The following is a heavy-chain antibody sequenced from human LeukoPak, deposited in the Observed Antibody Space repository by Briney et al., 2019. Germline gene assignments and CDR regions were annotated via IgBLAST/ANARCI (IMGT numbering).Heavy chain of an antibody. D-gene: IGHD3-9*01. V-gene: IGHV1-46*01. J-gene: IGHJ5*02. CDR2: INPSGGST. CDR3: ARGYYDILTGYPNWFDP. Sequence: GASVKVSCKASGYTFTSYYMHWVRQAPGQGLEWMGIINPSGGSTSYAQKFQGRVTTTRDMSTSTVYMELSSLRSEDTAVYYCARGYYDILTGYPNWFDPWGQGTLVTVSS. CDR1: GYTFTSYY.